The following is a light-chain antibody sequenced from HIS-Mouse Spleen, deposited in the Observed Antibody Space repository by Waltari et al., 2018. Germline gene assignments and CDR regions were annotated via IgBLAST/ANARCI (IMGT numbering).Light chain of an antibody. Sequence: AIRMTQSPSSFSASTGDRVTITCRASQGISSYLAWYQQKPGKAPKLLIYAASTLQSGVPSRFSGSGSGTDFTLTISCLQSEDFATYYCQQHYSYPLTFGPGTKVDIK. CDR3: QQHYSYPLT. CDR2: AAS. V-gene: IGKV1-8*01. CDR1: QGISSY. J-gene: IGKJ3*01.